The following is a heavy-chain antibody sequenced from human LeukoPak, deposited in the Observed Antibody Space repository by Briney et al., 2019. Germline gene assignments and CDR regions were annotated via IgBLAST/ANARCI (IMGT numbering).Heavy chain of an antibody. CDR1: GGSISSSSYY. CDR2: IYYSGST. D-gene: IGHD2-2*01. V-gene: IGHV4-39*01. CDR3: ARHCSSTSCYDYYYYMGV. Sequence: SETLSLTCTVSGGSISSSSYYWGRIRQPPGKGLEWIGSIYYSGSTYYNPSLKSRVTISVDTSKNQFSLKLSSVTAADTAVYYCARHCSSTSCYDYYYYMGVWGKGTTVTVSS. J-gene: IGHJ6*03.